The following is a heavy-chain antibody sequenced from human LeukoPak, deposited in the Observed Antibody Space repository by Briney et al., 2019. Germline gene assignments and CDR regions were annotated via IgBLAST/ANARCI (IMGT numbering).Heavy chain of an antibody. J-gene: IGHJ4*02. Sequence: PSQTLSLTCTLFADSITNSYSTCIRFPQGKGLGWMAYSYYTVYTNYNPSLKSRVSISVDTSKNQLSLKLISVTAADTAVYYCARAPIGSVDYWGPGAQVTVSS. CDR2: SYYTVYT. D-gene: IGHD1-1*01. CDR3: ARAPIGSVDY. CDR1: ADSITNSY. V-gene: IGHV4-59*01.